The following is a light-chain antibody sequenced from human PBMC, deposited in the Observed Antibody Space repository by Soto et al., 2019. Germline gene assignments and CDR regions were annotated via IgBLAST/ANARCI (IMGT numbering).Light chain of an antibody. J-gene: IGKJ3*01. V-gene: IGKV2-40*01. CDR3: MHRIEFPWT. CDR2: ALS. CDR1: QRLSVRDYEFTF. Sequence: DIVMTQTPLSLPVTPGEPASMSCRSSQRLSVRDYEFTFWDCSLLKPGQSPHLLFYALSYRASGVPDRFSGSGSGTNFTLKISRVEAGDVGVYYCMHRIEFPWTFGPGTKVDLK.